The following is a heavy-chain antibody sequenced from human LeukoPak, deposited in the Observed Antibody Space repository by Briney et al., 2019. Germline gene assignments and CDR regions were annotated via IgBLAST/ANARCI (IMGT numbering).Heavy chain of an antibody. V-gene: IGHV1-2*02. Sequence: ASVKVSCKASGYTFTGYYMHWVRQAPGQGLEWMGWINPNSGGTNYAQKFQGRVTMTRDTSISTAYMELSRLRSDDTAVYYCARAGSTTIFGVVDPFDYWGQGTLVTVSS. CDR2: INPNSGGT. CDR1: GYTFTGYY. CDR3: ARAGSTTIFGVVDPFDY. D-gene: IGHD3-3*01. J-gene: IGHJ4*02.